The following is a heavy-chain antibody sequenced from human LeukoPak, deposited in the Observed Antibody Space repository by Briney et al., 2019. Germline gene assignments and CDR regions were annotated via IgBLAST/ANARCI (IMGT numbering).Heavy chain of an antibody. CDR3: SRLGDKLIERSIFQFFDL. V-gene: IGHV5-51*01. CDR2: VWPSDSHT. J-gene: IGHJ4*02. D-gene: IGHD3-16*01. Sequence: GESLKISCKGSGYDFTTNKIARFRQRPGEALEWMGLVWPSDSHTRYSPSFQGQVTMSADKSVNTAYLQWSSLKASDTAKYYCSRLGDKLIERSIFQFFDLWGPGTQVIVSS. CDR1: GYDFTTNK.